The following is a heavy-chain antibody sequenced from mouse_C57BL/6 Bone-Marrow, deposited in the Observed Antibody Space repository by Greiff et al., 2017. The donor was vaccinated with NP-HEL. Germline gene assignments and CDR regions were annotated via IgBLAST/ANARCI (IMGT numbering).Heavy chain of an antibody. Sequence: EVQLVESGGGLVQSGRSLRLSCATSGFTFSDFYMEWVRQAPGKGLEWIAASRNKANDYTTEYSASVKGRFIVSRDTSQSILYLQMNALRAEDTAIYYCARDALYSNYGDWYFDVWGTGTTVTVSS. D-gene: IGHD2-5*01. CDR3: ARDALYSNYGDWYFDV. CDR1: GFTFSDFY. V-gene: IGHV7-1*01. CDR2: SRNKANDYTT. J-gene: IGHJ1*03.